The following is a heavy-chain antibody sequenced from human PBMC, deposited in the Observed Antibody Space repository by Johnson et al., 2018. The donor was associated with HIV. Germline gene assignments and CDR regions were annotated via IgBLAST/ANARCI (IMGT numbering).Heavy chain of an antibody. D-gene: IGHD6-6*01. V-gene: IGHV3-66*03. Sequence: EVQLVESGGGLIQPGGSLRLSCVASGFTVSSNYMSWVRQAPGKGLEWVSVFYSGGSTYYADSVKGRFTIFRDNSKNTLYLQMGSLRAEDTAVYYCAKDLSSSSLWGQGTMVTVSS. J-gene: IGHJ3*01. CDR2: FYSGGST. CDR1: GFTVSSNY. CDR3: AKDLSSSSL.